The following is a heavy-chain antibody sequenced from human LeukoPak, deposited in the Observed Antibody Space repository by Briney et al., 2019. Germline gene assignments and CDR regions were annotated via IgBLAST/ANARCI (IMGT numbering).Heavy chain of an antibody. D-gene: IGHD3-22*01. CDR2: ISSSGSTI. CDR3: TTDLSSGYYVGY. V-gene: IGHV3-11*01. J-gene: IGHJ4*02. CDR1: GFTFSDYY. Sequence: KPGGSLRLSCAASGFTFSDYYMSWIRQAPGKGLEWVSYISSSGSTIYYADSVKGRFTISRDNAKNSLYLQMNSLKTEDTAVYYCTTDLSSGYYVGYWGQGTLVTVSS.